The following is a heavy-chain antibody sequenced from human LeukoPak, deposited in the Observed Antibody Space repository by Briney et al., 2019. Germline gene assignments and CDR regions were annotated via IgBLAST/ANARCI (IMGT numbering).Heavy chain of an antibody. Sequence: GGSLRLSCAASGFTFSSYSMNSVRQAPGKGLEWVSYISSSSSYIYYADSVKGRFTISRDNAKNSLYLQMNSLRAEDTAVFYCARDHYGDSDYWGQGTLVTVSS. CDR2: ISSSSSYI. J-gene: IGHJ4*02. V-gene: IGHV3-21*01. D-gene: IGHD4-17*01. CDR3: ARDHYGDSDY. CDR1: GFTFSSYS.